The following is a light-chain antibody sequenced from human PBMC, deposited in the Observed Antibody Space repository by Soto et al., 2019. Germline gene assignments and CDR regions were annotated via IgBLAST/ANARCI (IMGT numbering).Light chain of an antibody. J-gene: IGLJ2*01. CDR1: SSDVGGYNY. V-gene: IGLV2-14*01. CDR2: EVS. CDR3: SSYTSRSTHVV. Sequence: QSALTQPASVSGSPGQSITISCTGTSSDVGGYNYVSWYQQHPGKAHKLMIYEVSNRPSGVSNRFAGSKSGNTASLTSSGLQAEDEADSYCSSYTSRSTHVVFGGGTKRTVL.